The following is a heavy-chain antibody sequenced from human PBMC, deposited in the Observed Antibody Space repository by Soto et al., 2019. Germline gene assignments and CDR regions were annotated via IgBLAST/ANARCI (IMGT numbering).Heavy chain of an antibody. CDR3: AKGSTMVRGVIIPHYYYYGMDV. CDR1: GFICSSYD. V-gene: IGHV3-23*01. D-gene: IGHD3-10*01. J-gene: IGHJ6*02. CDR2: ISGSGGST. Sequence: GGSLRLSCAASGFICSSYDMSWVRQAPGKGLEWVSAISGSGGSTYYADSVKGRFTISRDNSKNTLYLQMNSLRAEDTAVYYCAKGSTMVRGVIIPHYYYYGMDVWGQGTTVTVSS.